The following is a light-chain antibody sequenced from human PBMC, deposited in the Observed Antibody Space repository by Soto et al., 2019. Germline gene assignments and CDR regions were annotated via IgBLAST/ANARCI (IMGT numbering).Light chain of an antibody. Sequence: QSVLTQPASVSGSPGQSITISCTGTSSDVGGYNYVSWYQQHPGKAPKLMIYDVSNRPSGVSNRFSGSKSVNTASLTISGLQAEDETDYYCSSYTSSSTRVFGGGTKLTLL. CDR3: SSYTSSSTRV. J-gene: IGLJ2*01. V-gene: IGLV2-14*01. CDR2: DVS. CDR1: SSDVGGYNY.